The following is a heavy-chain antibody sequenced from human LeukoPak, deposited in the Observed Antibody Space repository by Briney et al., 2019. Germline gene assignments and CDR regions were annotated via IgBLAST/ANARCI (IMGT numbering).Heavy chain of an antibody. CDR3: AKAAEPVVPAAMFDY. D-gene: IGHD2-2*01. Sequence: GGSLRLSCAASGFTFDDYAMHWVRHAPGKGLEWVSGISWNSGSIGYADSVKGRFTISRDNAKNSLYLQMNSLRAEDTALYYCAKAAEPVVPAAMFDYWGQGTLVTVSS. V-gene: IGHV3-9*01. CDR2: ISWNSGSI. J-gene: IGHJ4*02. CDR1: GFTFDDYA.